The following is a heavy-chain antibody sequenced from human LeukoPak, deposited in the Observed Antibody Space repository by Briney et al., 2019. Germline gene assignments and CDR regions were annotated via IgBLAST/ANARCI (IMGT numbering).Heavy chain of an antibody. CDR2: IYYRGST. J-gene: IGHJ4*02. V-gene: IGHV4-31*03. D-gene: IGHD4/OR15-4a*01. Sequence: PSETLSLTCTVSGGSISTGGYYWSWIRQHPGKGLEYIGYIYYRGSTYYSPSLKGRLTISLDTPNNQFSLKLRSVTAADTAVYYCARATDYGDSYYFDHWGQGTPVTVSS. CDR1: GGSISTGGYY. CDR3: ARATDYGDSYYFDH.